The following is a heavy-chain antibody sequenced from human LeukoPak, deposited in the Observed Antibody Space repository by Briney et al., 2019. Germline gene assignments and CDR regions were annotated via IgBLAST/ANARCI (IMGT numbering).Heavy chain of an antibody. D-gene: IGHD2-8*01. CDR3: ARAGIPGYCTNVTCSNWLDP. V-gene: IGHV1-69*06. J-gene: IGHJ5*02. CDR2: IIPMFGTP. Sequence: SVKVSCKASGYTFTSYGISWVRQAPGQGLEWMGGIIPMFGTPNYAQRLQGRVTITADKSTKTAYMELRSLRYEDTAVYFCARAGIPGYCTNVTCSNWLDPWGQGTLVTVSS. CDR1: GYTFTSYG.